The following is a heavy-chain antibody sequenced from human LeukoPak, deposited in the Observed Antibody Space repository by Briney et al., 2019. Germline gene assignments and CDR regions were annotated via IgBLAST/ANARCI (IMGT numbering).Heavy chain of an antibody. CDR3: AREKNDIVLTSYYFDY. V-gene: IGHV3-53*01. CDR2: IYSGGAT. CDR1: GFTFSNYW. Sequence: GGSLRLSCAASGFTFSNYWMHWVRQAPGKGLEWVSVIYSGGATYYADSVKGRFTISRDNSKNTLYLQMNSLRAEDTAVYYCAREKNDIVLTSYYFDYWGQGTLVTVSS. J-gene: IGHJ4*02. D-gene: IGHD5-12*01.